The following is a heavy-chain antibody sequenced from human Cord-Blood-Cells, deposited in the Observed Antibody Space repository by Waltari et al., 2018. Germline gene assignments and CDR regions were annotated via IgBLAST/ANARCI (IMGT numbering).Heavy chain of an antibody. CDR1: GYPFPSYD. CDR3: ARGGRKLGISY. V-gene: IGHV1-8*03. Sequence: QVQLVQSGVEEKKPGASVKVSCKASGYPFPSYDINRVRRATGQGLEWMGWMNSNSGNTGYAQKFQGRVTITRNTSISTAYMELSSLGSEDTAVYDCARGGRKLGISYWGQGTLVTVSS. J-gene: IGHJ4*02. CDR2: MNSNSGNT. D-gene: IGHD7-27*01.